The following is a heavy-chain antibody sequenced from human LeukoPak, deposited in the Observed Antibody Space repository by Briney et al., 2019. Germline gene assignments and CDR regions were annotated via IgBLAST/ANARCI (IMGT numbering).Heavy chain of an antibody. CDR2: IYYSGST. J-gene: IGHJ4*02. Sequence: MSSQTLSLTCTVSGGSIGSGGYYWSWIRQHPGKGLEWIGYIYYSGSTYYNPSLKSRVTISVDTSKNQFSLKLSSVTAADTAVYYCASERSSGYYYDFYWGQGTLVTVSS. D-gene: IGHD3-22*01. V-gene: IGHV4-31*03. CDR3: ASERSSGYYYDFY. CDR1: GGSIGSGGYY.